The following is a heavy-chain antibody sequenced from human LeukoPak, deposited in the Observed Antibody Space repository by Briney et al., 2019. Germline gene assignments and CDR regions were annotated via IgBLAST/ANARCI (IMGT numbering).Heavy chain of an antibody. CDR1: GYSISSGYY. CDR2: IYHSGST. J-gene: IGHJ6*03. CDR3: AREDITMVRGVKSRYMDV. Sequence: SETLSLTCTVSGYSISSGYYWGWIRQPPGKGLEWIGSIYHSGSTYYNPSLKSRVTISVDTSKNQFSLKLSSVTAADTAVYYCAREDITMVRGVKSRYMDVWGKGTTVTISS. D-gene: IGHD3-10*01. V-gene: IGHV4-38-2*02.